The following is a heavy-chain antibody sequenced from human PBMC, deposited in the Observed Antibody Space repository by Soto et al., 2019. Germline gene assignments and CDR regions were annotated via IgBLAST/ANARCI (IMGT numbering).Heavy chain of an antibody. D-gene: IGHD3-10*01. CDR1: GYTFTSYD. Sequence: ASVKVSCKASGYTFTSYDINWVRQATGQGLEWMGWMNPNSGNTGYAQKFQGRVTMTRNTSISTAYMELSSLRSEDTAVYHCAREEYYGSGSYGIDAFDIWGQGTMVTVSS. CDR3: AREEYYGSGSYGIDAFDI. CDR2: MNPNSGNT. V-gene: IGHV1-8*01. J-gene: IGHJ3*02.